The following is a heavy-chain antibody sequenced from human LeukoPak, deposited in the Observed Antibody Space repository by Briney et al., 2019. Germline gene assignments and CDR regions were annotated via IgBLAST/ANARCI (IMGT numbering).Heavy chain of an antibody. V-gene: IGHV5-51*01. Sequence: GESLKISCKGSGYSFSSYWIGWVRQMPGKGLEWMGSIYPGDSDTRYSPSFQGQVTISADTTISTAYLQWTSLKASDTAMYYCARSTGGTGPADYWGQGTLVTVS. D-gene: IGHD2-8*02. CDR1: GYSFSSYW. CDR2: IYPGDSDT. J-gene: IGHJ4*02. CDR3: ARSTGGTGPADY.